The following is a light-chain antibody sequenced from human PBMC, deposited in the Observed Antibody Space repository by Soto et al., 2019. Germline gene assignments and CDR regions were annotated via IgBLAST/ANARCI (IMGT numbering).Light chain of an antibody. CDR1: QVISNY. Sequence: DIQMTQSPSSLSASVGDRVTITCRASQVISNYLAWYQQKPGKVPKLLIYAASTLQSGVPSRFSGSGSGTDFTLTISSLQPEDVATYYCQKYNSATYTFGQGTKLQIK. CDR3: QKYNSATYT. J-gene: IGKJ2*01. CDR2: AAS. V-gene: IGKV1-27*01.